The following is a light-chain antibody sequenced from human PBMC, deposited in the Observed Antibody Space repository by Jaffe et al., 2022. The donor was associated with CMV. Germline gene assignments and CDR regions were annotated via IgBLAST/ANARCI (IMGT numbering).Light chain of an antibody. CDR3: QQYAGSPYT. CDR1: QSVRSNC. J-gene: IGKJ2*01. CDR2: GAS. V-gene: IGKV3-20*01. Sequence: EIVLTQSPGTLPLSPGDRATLSCRASQSVRSNCLTWYQQKPGQAPRLLIYGASSRATGVPDRFSGSGSGTDFTLTISRLEPEDFAVYYCQQYAGSPYTFGQGTRLEIK.